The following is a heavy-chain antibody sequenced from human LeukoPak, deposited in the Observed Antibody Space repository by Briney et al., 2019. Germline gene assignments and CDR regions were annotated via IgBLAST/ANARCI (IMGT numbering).Heavy chain of an antibody. CDR1: GGSISSSSYY. V-gene: IGHV4-39*07. CDR3: ARGGQSIAADNWFDP. CDR2: IYYSGST. Sequence: SETLSLTCTVSGGSISSSSYYWGWIRQPPGKGLEWIRSIYYSGSTYYNPSLKSRVTISVDTSKNQFSLKLSSVTAADTAVYYCARGGQSIAADNWFDPWGQGTLVTVSS. J-gene: IGHJ5*02. D-gene: IGHD6-6*01.